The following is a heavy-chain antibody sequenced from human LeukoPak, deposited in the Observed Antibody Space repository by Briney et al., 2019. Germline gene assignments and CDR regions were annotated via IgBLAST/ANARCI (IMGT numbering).Heavy chain of an antibody. CDR1: GFTFSNYA. V-gene: IGHV3-23*01. J-gene: IGHJ4*02. Sequence: GGSLRLSCAASGFTFSNYAMSWVRQAPGKGLEWVSTISAGGGGTYYADSVKGRFTISRDNSKNSLYLQMYSLRAEDTAVYYCARAPKGGYCSGASCYFFDYWGRGTLVTVSS. D-gene: IGHD2-15*01. CDR3: ARAPKGGYCSGASCYFFDY. CDR2: ISAGGGGT.